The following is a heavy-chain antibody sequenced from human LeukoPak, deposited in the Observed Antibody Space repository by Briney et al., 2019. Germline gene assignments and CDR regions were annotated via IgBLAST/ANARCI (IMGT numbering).Heavy chain of an antibody. CDR3: ARDGSGRVPEMSAPDY. Sequence: PGGSLRLSCAASGFTFSDYYMTWIRQAPGKGLECVSYISRSGNTIYYADSLKGRFTISRDNAKTSLYLQMNSLRAEDTAVYYCARDGSGRVPEMSAPDYWGQGTLVTVSS. V-gene: IGHV3-11*01. J-gene: IGHJ4*02. CDR1: GFTFSDYY. CDR2: ISRSGNTI. D-gene: IGHD3-10*01.